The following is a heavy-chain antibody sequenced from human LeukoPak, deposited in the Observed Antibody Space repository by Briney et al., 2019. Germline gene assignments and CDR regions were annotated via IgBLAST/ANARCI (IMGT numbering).Heavy chain of an antibody. CDR2: ISWNSDTI. V-gene: IGHV3-9*01. D-gene: IGHD3-22*01. Sequence: QAGGSLRLSCAASGFTFEDHAMHWVRQAPGKGLEWVSAISWNSDTIGYADSVKGRFTISRDNARNSLYLQMNSLRSEDTAFYYCAKDIRHYDSSGCLDYWGQGTLVTVSS. J-gene: IGHJ4*02. CDR1: GFTFEDHA. CDR3: AKDIRHYDSSGCLDY.